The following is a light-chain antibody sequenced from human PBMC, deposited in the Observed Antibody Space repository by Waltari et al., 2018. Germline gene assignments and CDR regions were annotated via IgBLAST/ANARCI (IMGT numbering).Light chain of an antibody. CDR1: SHNIRSTY. CDR3: SAWDDSLNAWV. Sequence: QSVLTQAPPAPGTPGQSVTVPCLGRSHNIRSTYVNLSQQLPATAPKLLIYNKNQRPSGAPDRFSGSKSGTSASLAISGLQSADEADFYCSAWDDSLNAWVFGGGTRLTVL. J-gene: IGLJ3*02. V-gene: IGLV1-44*01. CDR2: NKN.